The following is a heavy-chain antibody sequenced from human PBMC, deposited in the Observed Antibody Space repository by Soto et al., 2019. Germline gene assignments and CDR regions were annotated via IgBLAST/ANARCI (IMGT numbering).Heavy chain of an antibody. J-gene: IGHJ6*02. V-gene: IGHV5-10-1*01. CDR1: GYSFTSYW. Sequence: GESLKISCKGSGYSFTSYWISWVRQMPGKGLEWMGRIDPSDSYTNYSPSFQGHVTISADKSISTAYLQWSSLKASDTAMYYCAKTVTSVAATNYYYGMDVWGQGTTVTVSS. D-gene: IGHD6-6*01. CDR2: IDPSDSYT. CDR3: AKTVTSVAATNYYYGMDV.